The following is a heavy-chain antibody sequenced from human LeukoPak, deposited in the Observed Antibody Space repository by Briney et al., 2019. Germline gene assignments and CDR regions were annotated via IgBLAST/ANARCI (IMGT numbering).Heavy chain of an antibody. Sequence: SETLSLTCTVSGGSISSSSYYWGWIRQPPGKGLEWIGSIYYSGSTYYNPSLKSRVTISVDTSKNQFSLKLSSVTAADTAVYYCARFRGSYCDYWGQGTLVTVSS. CDR2: IYYSGST. CDR3: ARFRGSYCDY. D-gene: IGHD3-10*01. V-gene: IGHV4-39*01. CDR1: GGSISSSSYY. J-gene: IGHJ4*02.